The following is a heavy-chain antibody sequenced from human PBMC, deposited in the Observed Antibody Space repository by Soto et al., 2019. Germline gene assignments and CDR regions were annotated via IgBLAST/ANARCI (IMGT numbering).Heavy chain of an antibody. CDR3: ARLPGPLVAVLYIYPLDGREAMSDVDV. CDR1: GFTFNYYP. V-gene: IGHV3-30-3*01. J-gene: IGHJ6*02. CDR2: VSFHGSNN. D-gene: IGHD6-19*01. Sequence: QMQLVESGGGVVQPGGSLRLSCAASGFTFNYYPMHWVRQAPGKGLYWGAVVSFHGSNNYYADSVKGRFTISKDNSKNTLYLQMNSLRREDTAVYYCARLPGPLVAVLYIYPLDGREAMSDVDVWGQGTTVTVSS.